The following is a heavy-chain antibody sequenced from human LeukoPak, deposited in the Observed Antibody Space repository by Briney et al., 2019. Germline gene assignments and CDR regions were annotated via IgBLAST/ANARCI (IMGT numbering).Heavy chain of an antibody. CDR3: ASLRDYDFWSGQHY. J-gene: IGHJ4*02. V-gene: IGHV1-2*04. CDR2: INPNSGGT. D-gene: IGHD3-3*01. Sequence: ASVKVSCKASGYTFTGYYMHWVRQAPGQGLEWMGWINPNSGGTNYAQKVQGWVTMTRDTSISTAYMELSRLRSDDTAVYYCASLRDYDFWSGQHYWGQGTLVTVSS. CDR1: GYTFTGYY.